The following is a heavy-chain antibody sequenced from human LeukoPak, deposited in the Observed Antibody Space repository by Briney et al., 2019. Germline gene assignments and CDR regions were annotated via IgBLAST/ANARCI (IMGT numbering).Heavy chain of an antibody. CDR1: GFTFSNYG. CDR3: ARGIEYSSSSLVY. Sequence: PGGSLRLSCAASGFTFSNYGMSWVRQAPGKGLEWVSAISGSGGSTYYADSVKGRFTISRDNSKNTLYLQMNSLRAEDTAVYYCARGIEYSSSSLVYWGQGTLVTVSS. CDR2: ISGSGGST. J-gene: IGHJ4*02. D-gene: IGHD6-6*01. V-gene: IGHV3-23*01.